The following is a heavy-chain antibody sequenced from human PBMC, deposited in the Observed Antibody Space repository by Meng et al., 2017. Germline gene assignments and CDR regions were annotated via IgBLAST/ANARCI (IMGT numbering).Heavy chain of an antibody. Sequence: QVQLVQMGAVVKKPGSSVKGSCKDSGGTFSSYTISWVRQAPGQGLEWMGRIIPILGIANYAQKFQGRVTITADKSTSTAYMELSSLRSEDTAVYYCARDPHYYDSRGEFDPWGQGTLVTVSS. CDR2: IIPILGIA. CDR3: ARDPHYYDSRGEFDP. V-gene: IGHV1-69*08. D-gene: IGHD3-22*01. CDR1: GGTFSSYT. J-gene: IGHJ5*02.